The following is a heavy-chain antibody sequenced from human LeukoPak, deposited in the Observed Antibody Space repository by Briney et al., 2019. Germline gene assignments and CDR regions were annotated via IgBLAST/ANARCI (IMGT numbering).Heavy chain of an antibody. V-gene: IGHV3-11*04. J-gene: IGHJ3*02. Sequence: PGGSLRLSCAASGFTFSDYHMSWIRQAPGKGLEWVSYISSSGSTIYYADSVKGRFTISRDNAKNSLYLQMNSLRAEDTAVYYCARDNPRRYCSSTSCEGRAFDIWGQGTMVTVSS. D-gene: IGHD2-2*01. CDR2: ISSSGSTI. CDR1: GFTFSDYH. CDR3: ARDNPRRYCSSTSCEGRAFDI.